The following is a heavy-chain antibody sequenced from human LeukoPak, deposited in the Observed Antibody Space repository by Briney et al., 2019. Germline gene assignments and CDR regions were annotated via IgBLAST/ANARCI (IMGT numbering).Heavy chain of an antibody. CDR3: ASSSPPTYYFDY. D-gene: IGHD2-2*01. Sequence: SSETLSLTCTVSGGSISSYYWSWIRQPPGKGLEWIGYIYYSGSTNYNPSLKSRVTISVDTSKNQFSLKLSSVTAADTAVYYCASSSPPTYYFDYWGQGTLVTVST. V-gene: IGHV4-59*08. CDR2: IYYSGST. CDR1: GGSISSYY. J-gene: IGHJ4*02.